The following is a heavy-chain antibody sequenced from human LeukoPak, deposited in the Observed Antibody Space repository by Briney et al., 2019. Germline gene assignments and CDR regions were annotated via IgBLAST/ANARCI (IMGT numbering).Heavy chain of an antibody. V-gene: IGHV1-69*04. CDR2: IIPILGIA. CDR3: ARGNYDFWSGYYFDY. J-gene: IGHJ4*02. Sequence: PVKVSCKASGGTFSSYAISWVRQAPGQGLEWMGRIIPILGIANYAQKFQGRVTITADKSTSTAYMELSSLRSEDTAVYYCARGNYDFWSGYYFDYWGQGTLVTVSS. D-gene: IGHD3-3*01. CDR1: GGTFSSYA.